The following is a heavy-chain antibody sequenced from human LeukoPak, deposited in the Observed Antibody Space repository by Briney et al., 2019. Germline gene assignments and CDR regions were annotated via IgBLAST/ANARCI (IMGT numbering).Heavy chain of an antibody. D-gene: IGHD2-15*01. CDR3: ARKSVAATPRDIVYQYSYMDV. J-gene: IGHJ6*03. Sequence: GASVKVSCKASGYTFTAYAMIWVRQAPGQGLEWMGWINTNTGNPTYAQGLTGRFVFSLDTSVSTAYLQISSLKAEDTAVYYCARKSVAATPRDIVYQYSYMDVWGKGTTVTVSS. CDR1: GYTFTAYA. V-gene: IGHV7-4-1*02. CDR2: INTNTGNP.